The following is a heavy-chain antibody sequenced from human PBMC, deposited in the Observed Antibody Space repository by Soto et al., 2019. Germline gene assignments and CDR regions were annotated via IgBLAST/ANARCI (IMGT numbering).Heavy chain of an antibody. V-gene: IGHV1-18*01. Sequence: GASVKVSCKASGYTFTSYGISWVRQAPGQGLEWMEWISAYNGNTNYAQKLQGRVTMTTDTSTSTAYMELRSLRSDDTAVYYCARDLGIAAHEDYFDYWGQGTLVTVSS. CDR1: GYTFTSYG. D-gene: IGHD6-13*01. CDR3: ARDLGIAAHEDYFDY. CDR2: ISAYNGNT. J-gene: IGHJ4*02.